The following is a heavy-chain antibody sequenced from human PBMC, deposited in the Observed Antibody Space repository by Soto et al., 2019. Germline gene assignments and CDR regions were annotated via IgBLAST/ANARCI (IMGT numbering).Heavy chain of an antibody. Sequence: QLQLQESGPGLVKPSETLSLTCTVSGGSISSSSYYWGWIRQPPGKGLEWIGSIYYSGSTYYNPSLKSRVTISVDTSKNQFSLKLSSVTAADTAVYYCARHRSGYYDSSGFQGVPQTNAFDIWGQGTMVTVSS. D-gene: IGHD3-22*01. CDR3: ARHRSGYYDSSGFQGVPQTNAFDI. CDR1: GGSISSSSYY. CDR2: IYYSGST. V-gene: IGHV4-39*01. J-gene: IGHJ3*02.